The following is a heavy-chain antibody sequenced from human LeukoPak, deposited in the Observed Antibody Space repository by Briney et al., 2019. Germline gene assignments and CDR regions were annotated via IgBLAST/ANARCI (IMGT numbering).Heavy chain of an antibody. Sequence: EASVKVSCKASGGTFSSYAISWVRQAPGQGLEWMGGIIPIFGTANYAQKFQGRVTITADKSTSTAYMELSSLRSEDTAVYYCARAGVNYYYYYYMDVWGKGTTVTVSS. CDR3: ARAGVNYYYYYYMDV. CDR1: GGTFSSYA. D-gene: IGHD3-10*01. J-gene: IGHJ6*03. CDR2: IIPIFGTA. V-gene: IGHV1-69*06.